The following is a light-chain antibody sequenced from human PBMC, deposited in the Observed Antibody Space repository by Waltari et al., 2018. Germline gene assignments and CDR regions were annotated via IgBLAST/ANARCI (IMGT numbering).Light chain of an antibody. CDR3: SSRNGRANEVV. V-gene: IGLV3-19*01. J-gene: IGLJ3*02. CDR2: GKD. CDR1: SLRTSY. Sequence: SSVLTQDPAVSVALGQTIRFTCQGDSLRTSYASWYQVKSGQAPILVIYGKDKRPSGIPDRISCYSSGTTSSLTITGAQAEDEADYYCSSRNGRANEVVFAGGTKVTVL.